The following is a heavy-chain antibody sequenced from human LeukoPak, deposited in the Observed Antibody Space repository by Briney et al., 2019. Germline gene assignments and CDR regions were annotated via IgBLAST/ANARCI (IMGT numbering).Heavy chain of an antibody. D-gene: IGHD3-22*01. J-gene: IGHJ3*02. CDR2: IWYDGSNK. CDR1: GFTYSSYG. Sequence: PGGSLRLSCVASGFTYSSYGMHWVRQAPGKGLEWVAVIWYDGSNKYYADSVKGRFTISRDNSKNTLYLQMNSLRAEDTAVYYCARGNYYDSRSGAFDIWGQGTMVTVSS. V-gene: IGHV3-33*01. CDR3: ARGNYYDSRSGAFDI.